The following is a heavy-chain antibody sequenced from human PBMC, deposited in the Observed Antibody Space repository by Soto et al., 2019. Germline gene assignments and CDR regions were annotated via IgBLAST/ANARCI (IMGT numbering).Heavy chain of an antibody. J-gene: IGHJ4*02. Sequence: QVQLQQSGPGLVKPSQTLSLTCAISGDSVSSNSAAWNWIRQSPSRGLEWLGRTYYRSKWYNDYAVAVKSRISLNPDTSKNQFSRQLNPVTPEDTAVYYWARAPYYDVWSGYWAFDYWGQGTLVTVSS. CDR3: ARAPYYDVWSGYWAFDY. CDR1: GDSVSSNSAA. CDR2: TYYRSKWYN. D-gene: IGHD3-3*01. V-gene: IGHV6-1*01.